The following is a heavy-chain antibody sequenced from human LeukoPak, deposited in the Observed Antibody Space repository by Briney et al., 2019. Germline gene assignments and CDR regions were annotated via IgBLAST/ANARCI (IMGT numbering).Heavy chain of an antibody. V-gene: IGHV4-31*03. CDR3: VREGEYGEDYY. Sequence: SQTLSLTCTVSGGSSVSSGGYYWTWIRQHPEKGLEWIGYFYHRASYNPSLKGRVTISIDTSKNQFSLRLTSVTAADAALYYCVREGEYGEDYYWGQGIQVIVSA. J-gene: IGHJ4*02. CDR1: GGSSVSSGGYY. CDR2: FYHRA. D-gene: IGHD4-17*01.